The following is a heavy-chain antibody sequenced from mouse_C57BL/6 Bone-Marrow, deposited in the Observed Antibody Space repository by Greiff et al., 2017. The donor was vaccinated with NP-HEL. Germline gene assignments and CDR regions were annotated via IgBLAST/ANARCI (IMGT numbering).Heavy chain of an antibody. Sequence: QVQLQQPGAELVKPGASVKLSCKASGYTFTSYWMHWVKQRPGQGLEWIGMIHPNSGSTNYNEKFKSKATLTVDKSSSTAYMQLSSLTSEDSAVYYCARSLPQHYFDYWGQGTTLTVSS. CDR2: IHPNSGST. V-gene: IGHV1-64*01. D-gene: IGHD2-10*01. CDR3: ARSLPQHYFDY. CDR1: GYTFTSYW. J-gene: IGHJ2*01.